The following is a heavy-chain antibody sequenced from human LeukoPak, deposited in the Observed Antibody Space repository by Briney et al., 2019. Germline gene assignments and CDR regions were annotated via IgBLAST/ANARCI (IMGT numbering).Heavy chain of an antibody. CDR3: AREIAVAGSLDY. V-gene: IGHV1-2*05. D-gene: IGHD6-19*01. J-gene: IGHJ4*02. Sequence: ASVKVSCKASGYTFTGYYMHGVRQAPGQGLEWMGRINPNSGGTNYAQKFQGRVTMTRDTSISTDYMALSRLRSVDTGVYYCAREIAVAGSLDYWGQGNLVTVSS. CDR1: GYTFTGYY. CDR2: INPNSGGT.